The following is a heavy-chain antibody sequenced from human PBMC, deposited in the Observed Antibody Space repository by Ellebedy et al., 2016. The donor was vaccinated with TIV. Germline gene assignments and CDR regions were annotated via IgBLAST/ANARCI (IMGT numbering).Heavy chain of an antibody. Sequence: GESLKISXAASGFTFSSYAMSWVRQAPGKGLEWVSAISGSGGSTYYADSVKGRFTISRDNSKNTLYLQMNSLRAEDTAVYYCAIRIDSTYYDFWSDPNIMDVWGKGTTVTVSS. CDR2: ISGSGGST. V-gene: IGHV3-23*01. D-gene: IGHD3-3*01. CDR3: AIRIDSTYYDFWSDPNIMDV. J-gene: IGHJ6*03. CDR1: GFTFSSYA.